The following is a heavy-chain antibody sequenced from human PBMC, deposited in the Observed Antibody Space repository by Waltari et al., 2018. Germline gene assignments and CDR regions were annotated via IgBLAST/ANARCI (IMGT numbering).Heavy chain of an antibody. D-gene: IGHD3-22*01. CDR1: GFTLSSYG. V-gene: IGHV3-30*18. CDR2: ISYDGSNK. Sequence: QVQLVESGGGVVQPGRSLRLSCAASGFTLSSYGMRWVRQAPGKGLEWVAGISYDGSNKYYADSVKGRFTISRDNSKNTLYLQMNSLRAEDTAVYYCAKDPPPSIYDSSGYYYGGARWYFDLWGRGTLVTVSS. J-gene: IGHJ2*01. CDR3: AKDPPPSIYDSSGYYYGGARWYFDL.